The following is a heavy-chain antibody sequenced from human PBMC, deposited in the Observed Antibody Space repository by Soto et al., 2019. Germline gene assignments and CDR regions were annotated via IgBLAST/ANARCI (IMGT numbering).Heavy chain of an antibody. CDR2: IWYDGSEK. Sequence: QVQLVESGGGVVQPGRSLRLSCAASGFTFSSYGMHWVRQAPGKGLEWVAGIWYDGSEKYYGDSVKGRFTISRDNSRNXXYMQMHSLRGEDTAMYYCERGGFETRGDYCGGIDDWGQGTTVTVSS. D-gene: IGHD3-9*01. V-gene: IGHV3-33*01. CDR1: GFTFSSYG. J-gene: IGHJ6*02. CDR3: ERGGFETRGDYCGGIDD.